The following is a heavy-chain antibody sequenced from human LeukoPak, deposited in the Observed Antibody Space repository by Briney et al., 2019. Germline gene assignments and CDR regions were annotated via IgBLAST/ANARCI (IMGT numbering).Heavy chain of an antibody. J-gene: IGHJ4*02. V-gene: IGHV1-2*02. D-gene: IGHD3-16*01. Sequence: ASVNVPCKASGYTFTGYYMHWVRQAPGQGLEWMGWINPNSGGTNYAQKFQGRVTMTRDTSISTAYMELSSLRAEDTAVYYCARSNNGGWGYCDYWGQGSLVTVSS. CDR1: GYTFTGYY. CDR3: ARSNNGGWGYCDY. CDR2: INPNSGGT.